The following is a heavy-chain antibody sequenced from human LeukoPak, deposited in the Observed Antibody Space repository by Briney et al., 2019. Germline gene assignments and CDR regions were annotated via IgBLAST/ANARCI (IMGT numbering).Heavy chain of an antibody. V-gene: IGHV4-59*01. CDR3: ARLNSLELGDAFDI. Sequence: SETLSLTCTVSGGSISSYYWSWIRQPPGKGLEWIGYIYYSGSTNYNPSLKSRVTISVDTSKNQFSLKLSSVTAADTAVYYCARLNSLELGDAFDIWGQGTMVTVSS. D-gene: IGHD1-26*01. J-gene: IGHJ3*02. CDR2: IYYSGST. CDR1: GGSISSYY.